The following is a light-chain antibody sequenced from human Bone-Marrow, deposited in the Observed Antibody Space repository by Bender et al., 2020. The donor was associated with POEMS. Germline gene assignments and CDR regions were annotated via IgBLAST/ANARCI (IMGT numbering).Light chain of an antibody. CDR2: DDS. J-gene: IGLJ1*01. V-gene: IGLV3-21*03. CDR1: NTGSKS. Sequence: SYVLTQPPSVSVAPGRTARITCGGNNTGSKSVHWYQQKPGQAPVLVVYDDSDRPSGIPERFSGFISGNTATLIISRVEAGDEADYYCQVWDNNNDHYVFGTGTKVTVL. CDR3: QVWDNNNDHYV.